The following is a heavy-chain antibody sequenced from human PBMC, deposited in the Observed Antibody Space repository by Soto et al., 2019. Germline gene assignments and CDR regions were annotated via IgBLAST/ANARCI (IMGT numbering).Heavy chain of an antibody. V-gene: IGHV2-5*02. CDR3: AHRVLRTVFGLVTPTAIYFDL. Sequence: QITLNESGPTVVRPTETLTLTCRFSGFSLTTSGVGVGWVRQSPGKAPEWLALIYWDDDKRYSESLKRRLTITKDTSKNQVVLTVANLDPTDTATYYCAHRVLRTVFGLVTPTAIYFDLWGQGTPVAVSS. CDR2: IYWDDDK. J-gene: IGHJ4*02. D-gene: IGHD3-3*01. CDR1: GFSLTTSGVG.